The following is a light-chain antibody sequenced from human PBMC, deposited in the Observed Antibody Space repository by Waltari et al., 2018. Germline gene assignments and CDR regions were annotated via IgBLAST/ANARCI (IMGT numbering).Light chain of an antibody. CDR3: QQYDAYPYT. CDR1: QSISDW. Sequence: DIQMTQFPATLSASVGDRVTITCRASQSISDWLAWFQQKPGKAPKLLIYKASTLHTGVPSVFSGGGSGSEFTLTINSLQADDFATYFCQQYDAYPYTFGQWTKLEI. V-gene: IGKV1-5*03. CDR2: KAS. J-gene: IGKJ2*01.